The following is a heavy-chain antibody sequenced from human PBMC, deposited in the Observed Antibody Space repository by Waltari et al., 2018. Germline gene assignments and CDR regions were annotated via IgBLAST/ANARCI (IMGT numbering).Heavy chain of an antibody. J-gene: IGHJ5*02. D-gene: IGHD5-12*01. Sequence: QVQLQESGPGLVKPSQTLSLTCTVAGGSISSGGYYWSWIRQHPGKGLEWIGYIYYSGSTYYNPPLKSRVTISVDTSKNQFSLKLSSVTAADTAVYYCARGGYSGGNWFDPWGQGTLVTVSS. V-gene: IGHV4-31*03. CDR1: GGSISSGGYY. CDR2: IYYSGST. CDR3: ARGGYSGGNWFDP.